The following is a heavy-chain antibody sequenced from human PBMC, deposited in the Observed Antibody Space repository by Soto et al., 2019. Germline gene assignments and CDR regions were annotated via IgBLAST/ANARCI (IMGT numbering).Heavy chain of an antibody. Sequence: QVQLVQSGAEVKKPGSSVKVSCKASGGTFSSYTISWVRQAPGQGLEWMGRIIPILGIANYAQNFQGRVTITADKSTSTDYMELSSLRSEDTAVYYCAREEYYYGSGAFFDYWGQGTLVTVSS. CDR1: GGTFSSYT. D-gene: IGHD3-10*01. CDR3: AREEYYYGSGAFFDY. J-gene: IGHJ4*02. CDR2: IIPILGIA. V-gene: IGHV1-69*08.